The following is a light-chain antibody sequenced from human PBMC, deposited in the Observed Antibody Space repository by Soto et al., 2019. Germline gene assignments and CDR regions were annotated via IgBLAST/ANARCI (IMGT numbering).Light chain of an antibody. CDR1: QGISNY. Sequence: DIQMTQSPSSLSASVGDRVTITCRASQGISNYLAWYQQKPGKVPKLLIFAASTLEPGVPSRFSGSGSGTDFTLTISSLQSEDVATYYCQQYNSYPYTFGQGTRLENK. CDR2: AAS. J-gene: IGKJ5*01. CDR3: QQYNSYPYT. V-gene: IGKV1-27*01.